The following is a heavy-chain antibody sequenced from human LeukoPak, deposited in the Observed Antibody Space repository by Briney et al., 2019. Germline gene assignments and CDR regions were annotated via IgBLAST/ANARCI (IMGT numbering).Heavy chain of an antibody. CDR1: GFTFSSYA. V-gene: IGHV3-30*04. J-gene: IGHJ5*02. CDR2: ISYDGSNK. Sequence: PGGSLRLSCAAFGFTFSSYAMHWVRQAPGKGLEWVAVISYDGSNKYYADSVKGRFTISRDNSKNTLYLQMNSLRAEDTAVYYCARGKSVAGTGSYWFDPWGQGTLVTVSS. D-gene: IGHD6-19*01. CDR3: ARGKSVAGTGSYWFDP.